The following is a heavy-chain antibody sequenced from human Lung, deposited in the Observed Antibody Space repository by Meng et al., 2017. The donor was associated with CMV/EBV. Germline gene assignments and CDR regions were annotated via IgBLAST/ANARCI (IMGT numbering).Heavy chain of an antibody. CDR3: VRDWKYS. J-gene: IGHJ4*02. V-gene: IGHV3-21*01. Sequence: GESLKISCAASGFTFNSYAMNWVRQAPGKGLEWVSCISETSSYIYYADSVKGRFTISRDNANNSLYLQMSSLRAEDTALYYCVRDWKYSWGQGTLVTVSS. CDR2: ISETSSYI. D-gene: IGHD1-1*01. CDR1: GFTFNSYA.